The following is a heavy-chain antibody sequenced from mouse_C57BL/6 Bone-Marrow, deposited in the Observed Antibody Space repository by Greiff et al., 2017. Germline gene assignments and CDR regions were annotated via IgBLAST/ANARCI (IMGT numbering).Heavy chain of an antibody. J-gene: IGHJ2*01. V-gene: IGHV14-4*01. CDR1: GFNIKDDY. D-gene: IGHD6-1*01. CDR2: IDPENGDT. Sequence: VQLQQSGAELVRPGASVKLSCTASGFNIKDDYMHWVKQRPEQGLEWIGWIDPENGDTEYASKFQGKAPITAYTPSNTDYLRLSSLSSEDTAVYYCAPSGRYFDYSGPGTTLTLS. CDR3: APSGRYFDY.